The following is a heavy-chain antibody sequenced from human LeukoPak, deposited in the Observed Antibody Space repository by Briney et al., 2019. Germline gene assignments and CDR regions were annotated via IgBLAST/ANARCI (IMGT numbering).Heavy chain of an antibody. V-gene: IGHV3-9*03. J-gene: IGHJ3*02. Sequence: GGSLRLSYAASGFTFDDYAIHWVRQAPGKGLEWVSGISWNSGSIGYADSVKGRFIISRDNAKNSLYLQMNSLRAEDMALYYCARSSAGDPDAFDIWGQGTMVTVSS. D-gene: IGHD1-26*01. CDR2: ISWNSGSI. CDR1: GFTFDDYA. CDR3: ARSSAGDPDAFDI.